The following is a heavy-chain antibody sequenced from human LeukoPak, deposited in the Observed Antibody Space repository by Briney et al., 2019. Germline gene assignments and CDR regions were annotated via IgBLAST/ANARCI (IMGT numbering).Heavy chain of an antibody. V-gene: IGHV4-39*01. CDR1: GGSISSSSYY. J-gene: IGHJ6*02. D-gene: IGHD6-19*01. CDR3: ARQTPIGAVAGIRLQSTFGMDV. Sequence: SETLSLTCTVSGGSISSSSYYWGWIRQPPGKGLEWIGSIYYSGSTYYNPSLKSRVTISVDTSKNQFSLKLSSVTAADTAVYYCARQTPIGAVAGIRLQSTFGMDVWGQGTTVTVSS. CDR2: IYYSGST.